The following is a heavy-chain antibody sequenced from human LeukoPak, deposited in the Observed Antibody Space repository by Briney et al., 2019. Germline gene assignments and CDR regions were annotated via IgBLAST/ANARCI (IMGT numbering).Heavy chain of an antibody. D-gene: IGHD3-3*01. CDR2: LTTGGSA. CDR1: GFTFRSYA. CDR3: AESGTDYDFWDSGY. J-gene: IGHJ4*02. V-gene: IGHV3-23*01. Sequence: GGSLRLSCAASGFTFRSYAMSWVRQSPGKGLEWVSGLTTGGSAYYVDSVRGRFTISRDDSKNTLYLQMNGLRAEDTAVYYCAESGTDYDFWDSGYWGQGTLVTVSS.